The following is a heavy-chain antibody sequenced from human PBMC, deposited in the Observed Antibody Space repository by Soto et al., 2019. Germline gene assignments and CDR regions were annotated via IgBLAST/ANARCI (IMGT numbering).Heavy chain of an antibody. CDR3: ARGAMGNYYNDY. D-gene: IGHD3-10*01. Sequence: EVQLVESGGGLVQSGGSLRLSCAASGFTFSSYWMHWVRQAPGKGLVWVSRIKGDGISTNYADSVKGRFTISRDNAKDTVFLXMNGLSADDTAVYYCARGAMGNYYNDYWGQGTLVTVSS. J-gene: IGHJ4*02. V-gene: IGHV3-74*01. CDR2: IKGDGIST. CDR1: GFTFSSYW.